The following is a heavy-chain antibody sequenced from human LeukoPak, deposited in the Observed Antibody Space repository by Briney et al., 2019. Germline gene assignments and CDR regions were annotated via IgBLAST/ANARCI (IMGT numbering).Heavy chain of an antibody. D-gene: IGHD4-17*01. CDR2: IRSKKYGGTT. V-gene: IGHV3-49*03. CDR1: GFTFGDYA. Sequence: GGSLRLSCTASGFTFGDYAMSWFRQPPGKGLEWVGVIRSKKYGGTTEYAASVKGRFTISRDDSKSIAYLQMNSLKTEDTAVYYCNGDYVWGQGTLVTVSS. J-gene: IGHJ4*02. CDR3: NGDYV.